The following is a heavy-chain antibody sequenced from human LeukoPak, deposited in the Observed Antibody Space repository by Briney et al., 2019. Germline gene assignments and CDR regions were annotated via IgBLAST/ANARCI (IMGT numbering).Heavy chain of an antibody. D-gene: IGHD3-22*01. J-gene: IGHJ4*02. Sequence: GSLRLSCAASGFTFSDYYMSWIRQAPGKGLEWVSYISSSGSTIYYADSVKGRFAISRDNAKNSLYLQMNSLRAEDTAVYYCARLDYYDSSGYLDYWGQGTLVTVSS. CDR3: ARLDYYDSSGYLDY. CDR1: GFTFSDYY. CDR2: ISSSGSTI. V-gene: IGHV3-11*01.